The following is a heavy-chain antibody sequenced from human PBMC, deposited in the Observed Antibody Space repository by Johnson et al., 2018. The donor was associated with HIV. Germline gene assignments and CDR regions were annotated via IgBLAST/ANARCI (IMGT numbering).Heavy chain of an antibody. CDR1: GFTFSNYG. CDR3: ARDCSYGSNDAFDI. J-gene: IGHJ3*02. CDR2: IQSDGKIK. V-gene: IGHV3-30*02. Sequence: QVQLVESGGGVVQPGGSLTLSCAASGFTFSNYGMHWVRQAPGKGLEWVAFIQSDGKIKFYADSVKGRFTISRDNSKNSFYIQMHSLRAEDTAVYYCARDCSYGSNDAFDIWGQGTMVTVSS. D-gene: IGHD5-18*01.